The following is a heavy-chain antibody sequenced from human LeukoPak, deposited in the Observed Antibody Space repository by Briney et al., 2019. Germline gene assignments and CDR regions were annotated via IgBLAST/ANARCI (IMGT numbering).Heavy chain of an antibody. CDR1: GGSISSYY. D-gene: IGHD2-21*02. Sequence: PSETLSLTCTVSGGSISSYYWSWIRQPPGKGLEWIGYIYYSGSTNYNPSLKSRVTISVDTSKNQFSLKLSSVTAADTAVYYCARDNCGDDCYYDYWGQGTLVTVSS. CDR2: IYYSGST. J-gene: IGHJ4*02. V-gene: IGHV4-59*01. CDR3: ARDNCGDDCYYDY.